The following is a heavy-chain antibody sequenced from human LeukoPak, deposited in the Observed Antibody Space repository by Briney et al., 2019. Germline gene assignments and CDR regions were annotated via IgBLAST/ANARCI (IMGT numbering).Heavy chain of an antibody. CDR1: GFTFSSYA. Sequence: GGSLRLSCAASGFTFSSYAMSWVRQAPGKGLEWVSAISGSGGSTYYADSVKGRFTIPRDNSKNTLYLQMNSLRAEDTAVYYCAKEARYGSGSSYYYYYYMDVWGKGTTVTVSS. CDR3: AKEARYGSGSSYYYYYYMDV. J-gene: IGHJ6*03. D-gene: IGHD3-10*01. V-gene: IGHV3-23*01. CDR2: ISGSGGST.